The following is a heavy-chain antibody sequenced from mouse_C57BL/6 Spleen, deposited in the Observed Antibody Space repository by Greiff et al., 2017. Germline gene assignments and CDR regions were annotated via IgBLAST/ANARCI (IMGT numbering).Heavy chain of an antibody. CDR2: INPNNGGT. J-gene: IGHJ2*01. CDR1: GYTFTDYY. V-gene: IGHV1-26*01. CDR3: ARSNFDY. Sequence: EVQLQQSGPELVKPGASVKISCKASGYTFTDYYMNWVKQSHGKSLEWIGDINPNNGGTSYNQKFKGKATLTVDKSSSTADMELRSLTSEDSAAYYCARSNFDYWGQGTTLTVSS.